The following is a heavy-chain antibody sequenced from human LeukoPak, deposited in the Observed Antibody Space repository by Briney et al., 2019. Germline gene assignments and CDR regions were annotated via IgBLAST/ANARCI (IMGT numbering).Heavy chain of an antibody. V-gene: IGHV4-59*01. D-gene: IGHD3-3*01. CDR1: GGSISSYY. CDR3: ARRYYDFWSGAHGAFDI. J-gene: IGHJ3*02. Sequence: SETLSLTCTVSGGSISSYYWSWIRQPPGKGLEWIGYIYYSGSANYNPSLKSRVTISVDTSKNQFSLKLSSVTAADTAVYYCARRYYDFWSGAHGAFDIWGQGTMVTVSS. CDR2: IYYSGSA.